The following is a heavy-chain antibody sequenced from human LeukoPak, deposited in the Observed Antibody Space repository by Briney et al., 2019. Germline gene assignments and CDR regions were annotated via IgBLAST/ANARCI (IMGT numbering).Heavy chain of an antibody. Sequence: SETLSLTCAVSGGSLYNNWRSWVRLAAGNGLEWIGVIHHSGSTNYNPSLKSRVTISVDKSNNNFYLEVSSVTAADTAVYYCAREYGAGYSLGYWGQGSLVTVSS. CDR2: IHHSGST. CDR3: AREYGAGYSLGY. D-gene: IGHD6-13*01. J-gene: IGHJ4*02. V-gene: IGHV4-4*02. CDR1: GGSLYNNW.